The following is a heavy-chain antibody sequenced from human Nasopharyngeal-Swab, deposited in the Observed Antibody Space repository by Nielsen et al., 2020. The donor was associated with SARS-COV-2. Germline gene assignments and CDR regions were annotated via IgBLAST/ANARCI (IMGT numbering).Heavy chain of an antibody. D-gene: IGHD3-22*01. Sequence: GESLKISCAASGFTFSSYAMSWVRQAPGKGLEWVSVISGSGGSTYYADSVKGRFTISRDNSKNTLYLQMNSLRAEDTAVYYCARYDDYYESSGYAYWGQGTLVTVSS. CDR3: ARYDDYYESSGYAY. CDR2: ISGSGGST. J-gene: IGHJ4*02. CDR1: GFTFSSYA. V-gene: IGHV3-23*01.